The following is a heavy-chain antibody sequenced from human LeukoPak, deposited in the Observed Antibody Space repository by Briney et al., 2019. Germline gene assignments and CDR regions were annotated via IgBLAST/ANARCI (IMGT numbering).Heavy chain of an antibody. V-gene: IGHV3-23*01. Sequence: GGSVRLSCAASGFTFSSYAMSWVRQAPGKGLEWVSAISGSGGSTYYADSVKGRFTISRDNSKNTLYLQMNSLRAEDTAVYYCAKHFDIVVVIAFFDYWGQGTLVTVSS. J-gene: IGHJ4*02. CDR1: GFTFSSYA. D-gene: IGHD3-22*01. CDR3: AKHFDIVVVIAFFDY. CDR2: ISGSGGST.